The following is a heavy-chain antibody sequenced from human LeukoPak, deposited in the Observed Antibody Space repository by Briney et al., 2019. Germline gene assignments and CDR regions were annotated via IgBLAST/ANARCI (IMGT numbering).Heavy chain of an antibody. Sequence: GGSLRLSCAASGFTFTTYAMAWVRQAPGKGLEWVSAISGSGRDTFYADSVKGRFTFSRDNSKNTLSLQMNSLRAEDTAVYYCAKFRVRTSSRGVGLDYWGQGTLVTVSS. J-gene: IGHJ4*02. D-gene: IGHD1-1*01. CDR3: AKFRVRTSSRGVGLDY. CDR2: ISGSGRDT. CDR1: GFTFTTYA. V-gene: IGHV3-23*01.